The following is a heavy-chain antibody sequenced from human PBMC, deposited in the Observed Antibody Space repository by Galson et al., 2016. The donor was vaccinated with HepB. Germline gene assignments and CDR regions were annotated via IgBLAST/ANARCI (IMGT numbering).Heavy chain of an antibody. V-gene: IGHV3-23*01. CDR1: GFTFRSYD. D-gene: IGHD6-19*01. J-gene: IGHJ4*02. Sequence: SLRLSCAVSGFTFRSYDMSWVRQAPGKGLEWVSGINYSGSNTYYADSVKGRFTISRDNSKNTVYLQMNSLSAEDTAVYYCAKNSYSSAWYPDYWGQGTLVTVSS. CDR2: INYSGSNT. CDR3: AKNSYSSAWYPDY.